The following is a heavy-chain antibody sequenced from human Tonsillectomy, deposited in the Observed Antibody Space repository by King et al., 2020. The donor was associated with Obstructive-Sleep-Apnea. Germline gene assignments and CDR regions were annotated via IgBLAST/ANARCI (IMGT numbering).Heavy chain of an antibody. V-gene: IGHV3-30-3*01. CDR3: ARDKSGWEGDAFDI. CDR2: ISYDGSNK. Sequence: VQLVESGGGVVQPGRFLRLSCAASGFTFISYAMHWVLQAPGKGLEWVAVISYDGSNKYYADPGKGRFTISRDNSKNTLYLQMNSLRAEDTAVYYCARDKSGWEGDAFDIWGQGTMVTVSS. CDR1: GFTFISYA. J-gene: IGHJ3*02. D-gene: IGHD6-19*01.